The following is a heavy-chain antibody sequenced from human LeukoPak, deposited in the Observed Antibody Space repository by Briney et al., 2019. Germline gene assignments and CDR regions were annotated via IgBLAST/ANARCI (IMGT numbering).Heavy chain of an antibody. CDR2: ISSSSSYI. V-gene: IGHV3-21*01. J-gene: IGHJ4*02. CDR3: GREFTISPSYFDY. Sequence: PGGSLRLSCAASGFTFSSYSMNWVRQAPGKGLEWVSSISSSSSYIYYADSVKGRFTISRDNAKNSLYLQMNSLRAEDTAVYYCGREFTISPSYFDYWGQGTLVTVSS. D-gene: IGHD3-10*01. CDR1: GFTFSSYS.